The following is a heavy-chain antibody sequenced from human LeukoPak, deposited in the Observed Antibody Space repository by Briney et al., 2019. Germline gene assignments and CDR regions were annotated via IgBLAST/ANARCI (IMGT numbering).Heavy chain of an antibody. CDR3: ARHYSLPYYDSSGYYDY. Sequence: SETLSLTYTVSGGSISSYYWSWIRPPPGKGLEWNGYIYYSGSTNYNPSLKSRVTISVDTSKNQFSLKLSSVTAADTAVYYCARHYSLPYYDSSGYYDYWGQGTLVTVSS. V-gene: IGHV4-59*08. J-gene: IGHJ4*02. D-gene: IGHD3-22*01. CDR1: GGSISSYY. CDR2: IYYSGST.